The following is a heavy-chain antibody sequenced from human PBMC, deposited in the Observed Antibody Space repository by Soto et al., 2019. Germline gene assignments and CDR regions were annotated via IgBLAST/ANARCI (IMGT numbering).Heavy chain of an antibody. CDR2: IIPIFGIA. Sequence: QVQLVQSGAEVKKTGSSVKVSCKSSGGTLLSYTISWVRQAPGQGLEWMGGIIPIFGIANYAQKFQGRVTISADESMVLAFMELSSLGSEDTAVYYCAGWEGETAMQNVWGQGTTVSVSS. D-gene: IGHD5-18*01. CDR3: AGWEGETAMQNV. CDR1: GGTLLSYT. V-gene: IGHV1-69*01. J-gene: IGHJ6*02.